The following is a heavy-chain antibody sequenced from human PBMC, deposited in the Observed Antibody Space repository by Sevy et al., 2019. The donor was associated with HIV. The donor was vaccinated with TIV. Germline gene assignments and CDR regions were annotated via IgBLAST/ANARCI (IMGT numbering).Heavy chain of an antibody. J-gene: IGHJ1*01. V-gene: IGHV1-18*01. CDR3: ARVPSVGAAAGTGYFQH. CDR2: ISAYNGNT. CDR1: GYTFTSYG. D-gene: IGHD6-13*01. Sequence: ASVKVSCKASGYTFTSYGISWVRQAPGQGLEWMRWISAYNGNTNYAQKLQGRVTMTTDTSTSTAYMELRSLRSDDTAVYYCARVPSVGAAAGTGYFQHWGQGTLVTVSS.